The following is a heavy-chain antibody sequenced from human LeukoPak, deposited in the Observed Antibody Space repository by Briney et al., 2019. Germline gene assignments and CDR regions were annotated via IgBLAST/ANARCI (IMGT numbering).Heavy chain of an antibody. J-gene: IGHJ4*02. CDR2: VSGSGGST. D-gene: IGHD1-26*01. V-gene: IGHV3-23*01. CDR3: ASLLVRARPFDY. CDR1: GFTFSSYA. Sequence: GGSLRLSCAASGFTFSSYAMSWVRQAPGKGLEWVSAVSGSGGSTYYADSVKGRFTISRDNSKNTLYLQMNSLRAEDTAVYYCASLLVRARPFDYWGQGTLVTVSS.